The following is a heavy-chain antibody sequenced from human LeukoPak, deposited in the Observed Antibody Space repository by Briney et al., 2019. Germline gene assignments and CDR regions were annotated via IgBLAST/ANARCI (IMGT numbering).Heavy chain of an antibody. CDR3: AKKSGPMVRGVHPV. V-gene: IGHV3-33*06. CDR1: GFTFSTYG. Sequence: GGSLRLSCAASGFTFSTYGMHWVRQAPGKGLEWVALVWSDGNGKFYADSVKGRFTISRDNSKNTLYLQMNSLRAEDTAVYYCAKKSGPMVRGVHPVWGQGTTVTVSS. D-gene: IGHD3-10*01. CDR2: VWSDGNGK. J-gene: IGHJ6*02.